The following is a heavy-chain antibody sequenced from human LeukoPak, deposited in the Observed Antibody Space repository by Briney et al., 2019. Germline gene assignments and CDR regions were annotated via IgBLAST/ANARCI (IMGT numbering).Heavy chain of an antibody. D-gene: IGHD6-13*01. CDR3: ARDHIAAAGRPFDP. J-gene: IGHJ5*02. Sequence: SETLSLTCAVYGGSFSGYYWSWIRQPPGKGLEWIGEINHSGSTNYNPSLKSRVTISVDTSKNQFSLKLSSVTAADTAVYYCARDHIAAAGRPFDPWGQGTLVTVSS. V-gene: IGHV4-34*01. CDR2: INHSGST. CDR1: GGSFSGYY.